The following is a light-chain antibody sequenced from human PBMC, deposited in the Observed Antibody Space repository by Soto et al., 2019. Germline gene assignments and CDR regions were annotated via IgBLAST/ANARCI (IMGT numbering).Light chain of an antibody. CDR3: AAWDDSLSGYV. V-gene: IGLV1-47*02. CDR1: SSNIGSNY. CDR2: SNN. Sequence: QAVVTQPPSASGTPGQRVTISCSGSSSNIGSNYVYWYQQLPGTAPKLLIYSNNQRPSGVPDRFSGSKSDTSASLAISGLRSEDEADYYCAAWDDSLSGYVFGTGTKLTVL. J-gene: IGLJ1*01.